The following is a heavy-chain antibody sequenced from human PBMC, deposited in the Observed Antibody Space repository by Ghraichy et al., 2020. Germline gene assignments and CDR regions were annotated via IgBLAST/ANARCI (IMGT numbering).Heavy chain of an antibody. CDR1: GYTFTSYG. CDR2: ISAYNGNT. J-gene: IGHJ5*02. Sequence: ASVKVSCKASGYTFTSYGISWVRQAPGQGLEWMGWISAYNGNTNYAQKLQGRVTMTTDTSTSTAYMELRSLRSDDTAVYYCARVKVGITIFGVVIKGLDPWGQGTLVTVSS. V-gene: IGHV1-18*01. CDR3: ARVKVGITIFGVVIKGLDP. D-gene: IGHD3-3*01.